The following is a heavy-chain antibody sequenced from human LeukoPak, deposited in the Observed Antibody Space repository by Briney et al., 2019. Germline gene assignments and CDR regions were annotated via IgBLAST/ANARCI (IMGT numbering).Heavy chain of an antibody. CDR1: GFTYSSYR. J-gene: IGHJ4*02. Sequence: GGSLRLSCAASGFTYSSYRMSWVRQAPGKGLEWVANIKQDGREKYYVDSVKGRFTISRDNANNSLYLQMNSLRAEDTAVYYGASISSGYGKDYWGQGTLVTVSA. CDR3: ASISSGYGKDY. D-gene: IGHD5-12*01. V-gene: IGHV3-7*05. CDR2: IKQDGREK.